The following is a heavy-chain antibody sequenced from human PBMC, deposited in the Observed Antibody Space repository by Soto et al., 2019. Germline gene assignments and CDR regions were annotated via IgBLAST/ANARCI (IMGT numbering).Heavy chain of an antibody. CDR3: ATLTADVDY. D-gene: IGHD2-21*02. CDR1: GFTFDDYA. J-gene: IGHJ4*02. V-gene: IGHV3-9*01. Sequence: EVQLVESGGGLVQPGRSLRLSCAASGFTFDDYAMHWVRQAPGKGLEWVSGISWNSGSIGYADSVKGRFTISRDNAKNSLYLQMNSLRAEDTALYYCATLTADVDYWGQGTLVTVSS. CDR2: ISWNSGSI.